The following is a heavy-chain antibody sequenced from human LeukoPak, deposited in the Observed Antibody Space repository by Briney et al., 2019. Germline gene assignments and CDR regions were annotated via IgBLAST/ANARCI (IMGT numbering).Heavy chain of an antibody. CDR2: ISYDGSNK. V-gene: IGHV3-30*18. J-gene: IGHJ4*02. CDR3: ANLGKASSYFDY. D-gene: IGHD6-13*01. Sequence: VAVISYDGSNKYYADSVKGRFTISRDNSKNTLYLQMNSLRAEDTAVYYCANLGKASSYFDYWGQGTLVTVSS.